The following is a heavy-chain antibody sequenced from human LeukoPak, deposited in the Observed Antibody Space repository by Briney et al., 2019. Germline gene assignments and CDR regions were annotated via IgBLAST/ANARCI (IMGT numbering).Heavy chain of an antibody. J-gene: IGHJ4*02. CDR3: ATDRDNSDWQKRFDS. D-gene: IGHD2-21*02. Sequence: GGSLRLSCAASGFTFSTYWMNWYRQAPGKGLDWVGNINQDASEINYVDSVRGRFTISRDNAKNSLHLQMNSLRAEDTAVYYCATDRDNSDWQKRFDSWGQGTLLTVTP. CDR2: INQDASEI. V-gene: IGHV3-7*01. CDR1: GFTFSTYW.